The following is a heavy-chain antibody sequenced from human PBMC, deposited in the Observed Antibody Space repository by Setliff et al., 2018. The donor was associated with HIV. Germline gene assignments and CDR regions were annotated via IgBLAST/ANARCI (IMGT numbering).Heavy chain of an antibody. V-gene: IGHV3-21*01. Sequence: PGESLKISCAASGFIFSNYRMNWVRQAPGKGLEWVSSISSSSTYTFYADSLKGRFTISRDNAKNSLYLQMNSLRAEDTAVYYCARAVHSGWYYFDYWGQGTLVTVSS. CDR1: GFIFSNYR. D-gene: IGHD6-19*01. CDR2: ISSSSTYT. J-gene: IGHJ4*02. CDR3: ARAVHSGWYYFDY.